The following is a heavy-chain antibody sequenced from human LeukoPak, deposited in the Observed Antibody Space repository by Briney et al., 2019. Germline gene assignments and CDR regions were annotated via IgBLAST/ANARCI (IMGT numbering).Heavy chain of an antibody. J-gene: IGHJ4*02. CDR1: GSHFTSYW. V-gene: IGHV5-51*01. CDR3: ARLQGAVSTVTSFYYFDY. Sequence: GGPRQISWQGAGSHFTSYWRGGAGRLPGKGGEGMGIIYPGDSDTRYNPSFPGQVTISADKSISTAYLQWSSLKASDTAMYYCARLQGAVSTVTSFYYFDYWGQGTLVTVSS. D-gene: IGHD4-17*01. CDR2: IYPGDSDT.